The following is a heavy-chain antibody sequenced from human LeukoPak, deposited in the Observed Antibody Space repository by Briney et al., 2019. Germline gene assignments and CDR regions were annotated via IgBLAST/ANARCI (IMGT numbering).Heavy chain of an antibody. CDR1: GFTFSSYA. CDR3: ARAPRSMITFGGVITL. V-gene: IGHV4-34*01. D-gene: IGHD3-16*02. CDR2: INHSGST. J-gene: IGHJ4*02. Sequence: GSLRLSCAASGFTFSSYAMSWIRQPPGKGLEWIGEINHSGSTNYNPSLKSRVTISVDTSKNQFSLKLSSVTAADTAVYYCARAPRSMITFGGVITLWGQGTLVTVSS.